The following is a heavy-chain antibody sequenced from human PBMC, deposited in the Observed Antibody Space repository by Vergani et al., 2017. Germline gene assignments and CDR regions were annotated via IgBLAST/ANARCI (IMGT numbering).Heavy chain of an antibody. V-gene: IGHV3-33*03. CDR3: AKDHRGVYETDDDFWGGPEFDT. CDR1: GCTFSEYN. CDR2: VGYDGATR. Sequence: QVQLVESGGGVVQPGGSLRLSCTASGCTFSEYNMHWVRQAPGKGLEWVAVVGYDGATRYIADSVKGRFSISRDNSKNSLNLQMNRLRAEDTAVYYCAKDHRGVYETDDDFWGGPEFDTRAQGTLVTVSS. J-gene: IGHJ4*02. D-gene: IGHD3-3*01.